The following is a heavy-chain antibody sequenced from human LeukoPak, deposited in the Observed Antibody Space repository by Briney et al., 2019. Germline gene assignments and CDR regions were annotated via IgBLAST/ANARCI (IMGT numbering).Heavy chain of an antibody. V-gene: IGHV1-69*13. CDR3: ARGAAMVTRYYYGMDV. CDR2: IIPIFGTA. CDR1: GGTFSSYA. Sequence: GASVKVSCKASGGTFSSYAISWVRQAPGQGLEWMGGIIPIFGTANYAQKFQGRVTITADESTSTAYMDLSSLRSEDTAVYYCARGAAMVTRYYYGMDVWGQGTTVTVSS. D-gene: IGHD5-18*01. J-gene: IGHJ6*02.